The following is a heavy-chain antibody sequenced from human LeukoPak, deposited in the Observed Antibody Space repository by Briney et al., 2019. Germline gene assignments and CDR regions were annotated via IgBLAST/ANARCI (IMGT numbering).Heavy chain of an antibody. CDR3: AKGGGRYCSSTSCYSFDY. Sequence: GGSLRLSCAASGFTFSNYAMSWVRQAPGKGLEWVSAISGSGGSTYYADSVKGRFTISRDNSKNTLYLQMNSLRAEDRAVYYCAKGGGRYCSSTSCYSFDYWGQGTLVTVSS. V-gene: IGHV3-23*01. J-gene: IGHJ4*02. CDR1: GFTFSNYA. D-gene: IGHD2-2*01. CDR2: ISGSGGST.